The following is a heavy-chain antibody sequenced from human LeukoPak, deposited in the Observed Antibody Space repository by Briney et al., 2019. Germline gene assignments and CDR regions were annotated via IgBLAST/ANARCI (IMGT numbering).Heavy chain of an antibody. CDR3: AKDLDDFWSGYYSGALN. CDR2: ISGSGGST. V-gene: IGHV3-23*01. J-gene: IGHJ4*02. D-gene: IGHD3-3*01. CDR1: GFTFSSYA. Sequence: PGGSLRLSCAASGFTFSSYAMSWVRQAPGKGLEWVSAISGSGGSTYYADSVKGRFTISRDNSKNTLYLQMNSLRAEDTAVYYCAKDLDDFWSGYYSGALNWGQGTLVTVSS.